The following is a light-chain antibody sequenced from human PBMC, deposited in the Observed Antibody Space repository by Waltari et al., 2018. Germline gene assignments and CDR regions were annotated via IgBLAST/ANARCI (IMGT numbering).Light chain of an antibody. CDR3: QSYDSSLSGSV. V-gene: IGLV1-40*01. Sequence: QSGLTQPPSVSGAPGQRVTISCTGSSSNLAARYDVPWYQLLPGTAPKLLIYGNSNRPSGVPDRFSGSKSGTSASLAITGLQAEDEAGYYCQSYDSSLSGSVFGGGTKLTVL. J-gene: IGLJ2*01. CDR1: SSNLAARYD. CDR2: GNS.